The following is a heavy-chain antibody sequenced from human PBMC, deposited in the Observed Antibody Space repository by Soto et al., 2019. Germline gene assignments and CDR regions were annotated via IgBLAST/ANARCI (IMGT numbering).Heavy chain of an antibody. Sequence: QVHLVQSGVEVKTPGAAVKVSCQASGYTFFTYDISWVRQAPGQGLEWMGWISTYSGDTKYAQKFQGRVTMTTDASTTTAYLELRSLSSDDTAVDYGARHHGPTTSENWLDPWGQGTLVTVSS. CDR3: ARHHGPTTSENWLDP. J-gene: IGHJ5*02. CDR1: GYTFFTYD. V-gene: IGHV1-18*01. D-gene: IGHD1-1*01. CDR2: ISTYSGDT.